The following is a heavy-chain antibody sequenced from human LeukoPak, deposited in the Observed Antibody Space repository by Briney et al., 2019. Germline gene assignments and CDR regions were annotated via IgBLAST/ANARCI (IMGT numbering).Heavy chain of an antibody. D-gene: IGHD2-15*01. CDR1: GFTFGDYA. J-gene: IGHJ5*02. V-gene: IGHV3-48*04. CDR2: INSRSTTI. Sequence: AGGSLRLSCTASGFTFGDYAMSWVRQAPGKGLEWISFINSRSTTIYYADSVKGRFTISRDNARNSLDLQMNSLRVEDTAVYYCARDEDKRLPINYFDPWGQGTLVTVSS. CDR3: ARDEDKRLPINYFDP.